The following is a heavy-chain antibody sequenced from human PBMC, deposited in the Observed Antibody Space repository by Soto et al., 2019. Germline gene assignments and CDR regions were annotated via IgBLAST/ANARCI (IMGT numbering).Heavy chain of an antibody. V-gene: IGHV4-59*08. J-gene: IGHJ5*02. CDR1: GGSISSYY. D-gene: IGHD6-13*01. Sequence: SETLSLTCTVSGGSISSYYWSWIRQPPGKGLEWIGYIYYSGSTDYNPSLKSRVTMSVDTSKNQFSLKLTSVTAADTAVYYCARLYDSSSWSNWFDPWGQGTLVTVSS. CDR3: ARLYDSSSWSNWFDP. CDR2: IYYSGST.